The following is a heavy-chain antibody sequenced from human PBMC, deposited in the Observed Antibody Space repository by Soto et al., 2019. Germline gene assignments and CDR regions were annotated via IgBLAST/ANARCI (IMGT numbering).Heavy chain of an antibody. CDR3: ARAWGGVPDY. V-gene: IGHV4-34*01. CDR2: INHSGST. J-gene: IGHJ4*02. CDR1: GGSFSGYY. D-gene: IGHD3-16*01. Sequence: QVQLQQWGAGLLKPSETLSLTCAVYGGSFSGYYWSWIRQPPGKGLEWIGEINHSGSTNYNPSLKSRVTISVDTSKNQFSLKLSSVTAADTAVYYCARAWGGVPDYWGQETLVTVSS.